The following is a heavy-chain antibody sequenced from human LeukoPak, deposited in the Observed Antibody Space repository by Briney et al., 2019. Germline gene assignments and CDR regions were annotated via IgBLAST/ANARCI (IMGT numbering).Heavy chain of an antibody. V-gene: IGHV1-2*02. CDR1: GYTFTGYY. CDR3: ARESGKDSWFDP. CDR2: INPNSGGT. D-gene: IGHD1-1*01. J-gene: IGHJ5*02. Sequence: ASVKVSCKASGYTFTGYYMHWVRQAPGQGLAWMGWINPNSGGTNYAQKFQGRVTMTRDTSISTAYMELSRLRSDDTAVYYCARESGKDSWFDPWGQGTLVTVSS.